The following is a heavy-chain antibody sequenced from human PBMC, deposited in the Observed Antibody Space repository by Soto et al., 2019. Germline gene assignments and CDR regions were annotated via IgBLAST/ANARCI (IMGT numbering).Heavy chain of an antibody. V-gene: IGHV2-5*02. CDR1: VFSLNTNGVS. CDR3: AHRTGYGDLFDY. D-gene: IGHD4-17*01. Sequence: QITLKESGPTLVKPTQTLTLTFTFSVFSLNTNGVSVGWVRQPPGRALEWLALIYWDDDQHYSPSLKSRLTSTKDTSKNQVVLTMTNMDPVDTATYYCAHRTGYGDLFDYWGQGTLVTVSS. CDR2: IYWDDDQ. J-gene: IGHJ4*02.